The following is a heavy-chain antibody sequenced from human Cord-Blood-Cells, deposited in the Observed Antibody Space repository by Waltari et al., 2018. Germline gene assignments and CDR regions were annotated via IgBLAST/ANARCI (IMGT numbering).Heavy chain of an antibody. Sequence: QVQLQQWGAGLLKPSETLSLTCAVYGGSFSGYYWSWIRQPPGKGLEWIGEINHSGSTNYNPSLKSLVTISVDTSKNQFSLKLSSVTAADTSVYYCARGYSSGWFDYWGQGTLVTVS. CDR3: ARGYSSGWFDY. J-gene: IGHJ4*02. CDR1: GGSFSGYY. CDR2: INHSGST. V-gene: IGHV4-34*01. D-gene: IGHD6-19*01.